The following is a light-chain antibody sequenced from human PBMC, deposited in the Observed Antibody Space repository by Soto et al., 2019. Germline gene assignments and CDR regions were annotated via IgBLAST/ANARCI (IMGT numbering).Light chain of an antibody. CDR3: SSYTSDSSYV. CDR1: SSDVGLYDY. CDR2: AVS. Sequence: QSVLTQPASVSGSPGQSITISCTGTSSDVGLYDYVSWYQQHPGKAPQLMIYAVSNRPSGVSNRFSASKSGNTASLFISGLQAEDEADYYCSSYTSDSSYVFGYGHKVT. V-gene: IGLV2-14*01. J-gene: IGLJ1*01.